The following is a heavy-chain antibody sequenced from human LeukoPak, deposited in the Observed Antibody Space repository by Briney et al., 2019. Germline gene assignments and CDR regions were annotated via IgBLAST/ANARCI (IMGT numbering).Heavy chain of an antibody. CDR1: GFTFSSYS. Sequence: LRLSCAASGFTFSSYSMNWVRQAPGKGLEWIGYIYHSGSTYYNPSLKSRVTISVDRSKNQFSLKLSSVTAADTAVYYCARDLGGWFDPWGQGTLVTVSS. CDR2: IYHSGST. V-gene: IGHV4-30-2*01. J-gene: IGHJ5*02. D-gene: IGHD3-10*01. CDR3: ARDLGGWFDP.